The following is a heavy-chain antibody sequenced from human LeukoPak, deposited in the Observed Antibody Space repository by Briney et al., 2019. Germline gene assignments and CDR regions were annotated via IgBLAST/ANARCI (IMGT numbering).Heavy chain of an antibody. D-gene: IGHD5-18*01. CDR3: AHASMDTAMVRFDY. J-gene: IGHJ4*02. CDR2: IYWDDDK. CDR1: GFSLSTSGVG. Sequence: SGPTLVKPTQTLTLTCTFSGFSLSTSGVGVGWIRQPPGKALEWLALIYWDDDKRYSPSLKSRLTITKDTSKNQVVLTMTNMDPVDTAIYYCAHASMDTAMVRFDYWGQGTLVTVSS. V-gene: IGHV2-5*02.